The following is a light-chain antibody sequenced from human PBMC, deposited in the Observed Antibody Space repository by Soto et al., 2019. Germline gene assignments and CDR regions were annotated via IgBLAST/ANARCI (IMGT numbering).Light chain of an antibody. CDR2: AAS. V-gene: IGKV1-6*02. J-gene: IGKJ4*01. CDR3: QQYGSSLT. CDR1: QGIRND. Sequence: AIQMTQSPSSLSASVGDRVTITCRASQGIRNDLGWYQQKPGKAPNLLIYAASSLQSGVPSRFSGSGSSTDFTLTISSLQPEDFATYYCQQYGSSLTFGGGTKVEIK.